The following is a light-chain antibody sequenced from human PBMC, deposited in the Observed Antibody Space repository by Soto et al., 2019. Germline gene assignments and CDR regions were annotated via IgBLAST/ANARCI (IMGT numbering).Light chain of an antibody. Sequence: EIVLTQSPGTLSLSPGERATLSYRASQSVSGTYLAWYQQKPGQAPRLLIYGTSSRATGIPDRFSGSGSGTDFTLTITRLEPEDFAVYYCQQFGNSLPWTFGQGTKGDIK. CDR1: QSVSGTY. CDR3: QQFGNSLPWT. J-gene: IGKJ1*01. CDR2: GTS. V-gene: IGKV3-20*01.